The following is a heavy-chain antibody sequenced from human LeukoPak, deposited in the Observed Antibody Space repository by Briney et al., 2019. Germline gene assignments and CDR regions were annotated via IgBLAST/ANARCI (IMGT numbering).Heavy chain of an antibody. CDR3: ARENDILTGYHYYYYGMDV. CDR2: TYTSGST. J-gene: IGHJ6*04. Sequence: SETLSLTCTVSGGSISSGSYYWSWIRQPAGKGLEWIGRTYTSGSTNYNPSLKSRVTISVDTSKNQFSLKLSSVTAADTAVYYCARENDILTGYHYYYYGMDVWGKGTTVTVSS. CDR1: GGSISSGSYY. V-gene: IGHV4-61*02. D-gene: IGHD3-9*01.